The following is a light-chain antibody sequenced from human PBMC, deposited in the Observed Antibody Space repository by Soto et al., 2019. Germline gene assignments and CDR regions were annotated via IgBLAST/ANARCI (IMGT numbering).Light chain of an antibody. CDR2: DVT. CDR1: SSDVGGYNY. V-gene: IGLV2-14*03. CDR3: SSYTTSNTRQIV. Sequence: QSVLTQADSVSGSPGQSITISCTGTSSDVGGYNYVSWYQHHPGKAPKLIIYDVTNRPSGVSNPFSGSKSGNTASLTISGLQPEDEADYYCSSYTTSNTRQIVFGTGTKVTVL. J-gene: IGLJ1*01.